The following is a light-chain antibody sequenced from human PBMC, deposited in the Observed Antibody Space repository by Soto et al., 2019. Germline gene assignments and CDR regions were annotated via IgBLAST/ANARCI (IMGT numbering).Light chain of an antibody. CDR2: GAS. CDR1: QGFTSW. CDR3: QQANSFPLT. Sequence: DIQMTQSPSSVSASVGDRVTITCRASQGFTSWLAWYQQKPGKAPNLLIYGASRLQSGVPSRFSGSGSGTDFTLTISSLQPEDFATYYCQQANSFPLTFGGGTKVEIK. J-gene: IGKJ4*01. V-gene: IGKV1-12*01.